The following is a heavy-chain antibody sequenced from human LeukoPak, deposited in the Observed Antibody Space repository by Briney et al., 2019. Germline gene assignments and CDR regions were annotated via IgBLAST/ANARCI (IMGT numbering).Heavy chain of an antibody. CDR1: GFTFSSYS. Sequence: GGSLRLSCAASGFTFSSYSMNWVRQAPGKGLEGVSVIYSGGSTYYADSVKGRFTISRDNSKNTLCLQMNSLRAEDTAVYYCAREPWELRRGDAFDIWGQGTMVTVSS. D-gene: IGHD1-26*01. CDR3: AREPWELRRGDAFDI. CDR2: IYSGGST. V-gene: IGHV3-66*01. J-gene: IGHJ3*02.